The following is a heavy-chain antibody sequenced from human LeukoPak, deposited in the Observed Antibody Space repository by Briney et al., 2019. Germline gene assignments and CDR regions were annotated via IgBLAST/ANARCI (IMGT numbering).Heavy chain of an antibody. D-gene: IGHD6-19*01. J-gene: IGHJ5*02. V-gene: IGHV4-59*08. CDR3: ARLVSSGWYGWFDP. CDR1: GGSISSYY. Sequence: SETLSLTCTVSGGSISSYYWSWIRQPPGKGLEWIGYIYYNGSTNYNPSLKSRVTISVDTSKNQFSLKLSSVTAADTAVYYCARLVSSGWYGWFDPWGQGTLVTVSS. CDR2: IYYNGST.